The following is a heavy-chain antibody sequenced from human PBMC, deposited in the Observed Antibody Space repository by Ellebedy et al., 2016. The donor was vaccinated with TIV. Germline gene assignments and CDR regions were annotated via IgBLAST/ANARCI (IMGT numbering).Heavy chain of an antibody. CDR3: AKDTSDYYGLDV. CDR1: GFSFSTYW. J-gene: IGHJ6*02. CDR2: IKPDGGEQ. D-gene: IGHD6-6*01. Sequence: GGSLRLXXKASGFSFSTYWMGWVRQAPGKGLEWVAHIKPDGGEQYYLDSVKGRFTISRDNAKNSLYLQMESLRPEDTALYYCAKDTSDYYGLDVWGQGTTVTVSS. V-gene: IGHV3-7*03.